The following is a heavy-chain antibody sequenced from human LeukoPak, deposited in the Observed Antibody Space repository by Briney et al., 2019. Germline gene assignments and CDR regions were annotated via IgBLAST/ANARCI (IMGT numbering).Heavy chain of an antibody. CDR2: INHSGST. CDR1: GGSFSGYY. J-gene: IGHJ4*02. CDR3: ARGLPYDFWSGYYPLTRPYFDY. Sequence: SETLSLTCAVYGGSFSGYYWSWIRQPPGKGLEWIGEINHSGSTNYNPSLKSRVTISVDTSKNQFPLKLSSVTAADTAVYYCARGLPYDFWSGYYPLTRPYFDYWGQGTLVTVSS. V-gene: IGHV4-34*01. D-gene: IGHD3-3*01.